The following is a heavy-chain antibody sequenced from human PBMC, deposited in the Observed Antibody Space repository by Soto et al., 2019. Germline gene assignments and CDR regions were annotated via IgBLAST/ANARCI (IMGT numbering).Heavy chain of an antibody. CDR1: GYNFISYL. J-gene: IGHJ6*02. V-gene: IGHV5-10-1*01. CDR2: IDPSDSYT. CDR3: ARPYSSGEDADV. D-gene: IGHD3-22*01. Sequence: PGESLKISCKGSGYNFISYLISWVRQMPGKGLEWMGRIDPSDSYTNYSPSFQGHVTISADKSISTAYLQWSSLKASDTAMYYCARPYSSGEDADVWGQGTTVTVSS.